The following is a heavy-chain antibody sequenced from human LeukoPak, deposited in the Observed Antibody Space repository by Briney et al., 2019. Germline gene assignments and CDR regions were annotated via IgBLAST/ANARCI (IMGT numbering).Heavy chain of an antibody. J-gene: IGHJ4*02. CDR2: INHSGST. Sequence: PSETLSLTCAVYGGSFSGYYWSWIRQPPGKGLEWIGEINHSGSTNYNPSLKSRVTISVDTSKNQFSLKLSSVTAADTAVYYCARHPKGSVVVPAASAFDYWGQGTLVTVSS. CDR3: ARHPKGSVVVPAASAFDY. V-gene: IGHV4-34*01. CDR1: GGSFSGYY. D-gene: IGHD2-2*01.